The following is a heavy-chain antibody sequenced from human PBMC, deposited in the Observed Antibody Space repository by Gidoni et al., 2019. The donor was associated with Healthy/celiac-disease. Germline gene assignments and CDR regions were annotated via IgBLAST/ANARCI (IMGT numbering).Heavy chain of an antibody. CDR1: GGSISSGSYY. CDR3: ARAARYCSGGSCYWFDP. V-gene: IGHV4-61*02. CDR2: IYTSGST. J-gene: IGHJ5*02. Sequence: QVQLQESGPGLVKPSQTLSLTCTVSGGSISSGSYYWSWIRQPAGKGLEWIGRIYTSGSTNYNPSLKSRVTMSVDTSKNQFSLKLSSVTAADTAVYYCARAARYCSGGSCYWFDPWGQGTLVTVSS. D-gene: IGHD2-15*01.